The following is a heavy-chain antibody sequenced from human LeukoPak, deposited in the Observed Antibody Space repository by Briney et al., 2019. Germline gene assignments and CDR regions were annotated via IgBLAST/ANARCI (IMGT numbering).Heavy chain of an antibody. CDR1: GFTFSSYA. V-gene: IGHV3-23*01. D-gene: IGHD1-7*01. CDR2: ISGSGGST. Sequence: TGGSLRLSCAASGFTFSSYAMSWVRQAPGKGLEWVSTISGSGGSTYYADSVKGRFTSSRDNSKNTLYLQMNSLRAEDTAVYYCAKHRYNWNYHDAFDIWGQGTMVTVSS. CDR3: AKHRYNWNYHDAFDI. J-gene: IGHJ3*02.